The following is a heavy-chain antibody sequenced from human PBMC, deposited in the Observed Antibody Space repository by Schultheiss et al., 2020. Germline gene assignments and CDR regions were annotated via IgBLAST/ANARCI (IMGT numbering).Heavy chain of an antibody. D-gene: IGHD1-26*01. CDR3: ARVVGATTYFDY. V-gene: IGHV4-39*07. J-gene: IGHJ4*02. Sequence: GSLRLSCAASGFTFSSYAMSWVRQAPGKGLEWIGSIYYSGSTYSNPSLKSRVTISVDTSKNQFSLKLSSVTAADTAVYYCARVVGATTYFDYWGQGTLVTVSS. CDR1: GFTFSSYA. CDR2: IYYSGST.